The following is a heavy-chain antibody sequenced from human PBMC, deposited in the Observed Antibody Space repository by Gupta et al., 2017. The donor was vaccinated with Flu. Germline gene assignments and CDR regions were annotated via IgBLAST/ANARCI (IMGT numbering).Heavy chain of an antibody. D-gene: IGHD2-2*01. CDR3: ARGGGAYQGDY. J-gene: IGHJ4*02. V-gene: IGHV4-59*11. CDR1: GASISTHY. CDR2: TYFSGRV. Sequence: GASISTHYWSWVRQPPGKGLEWIGYTYFSGRVDYNPSLRSRVTISVATSKNQFSLKLTSVTAADTAVYYCARGGGAYQGDYWGQGTLVTVS.